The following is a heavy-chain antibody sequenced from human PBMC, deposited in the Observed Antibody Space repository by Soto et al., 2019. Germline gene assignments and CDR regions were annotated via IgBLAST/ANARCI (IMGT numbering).Heavy chain of an antibody. CDR2: MYHSGST. CDR1: GGSVNSGGYY. J-gene: IGHJ4*02. V-gene: IGHV4-31*03. CDR3: ARVRGFAREFDY. Sequence: PSETLSLTCSVSGGSVNSGGYYWGWVRQHPGEGLEWIAYMYHSGSTYFNPSLRSRVAISVDTSKNQVSLILRSVTAADTAVYYCARVRGFAREFDYWGQGMLVTAPQ.